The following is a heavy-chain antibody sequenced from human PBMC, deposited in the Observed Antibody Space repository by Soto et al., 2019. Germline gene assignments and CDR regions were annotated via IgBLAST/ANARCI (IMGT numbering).Heavy chain of an antibody. V-gene: IGHV3-43D*04. CDR1: GFTFDDYA. Sequence: PGGSLRLSCAASGFTFDDYAMHWVRQAPGKGLEWVSLISWDGGSTYYADSVKGRFTISRDNSKNSLYLQMNSLRAEDTALYYCAKDRGYSSSSPPPYYYYYGMDVWGQGTTGTVSS. J-gene: IGHJ6*02. D-gene: IGHD6-6*01. CDR3: AKDRGYSSSSPPPYYYYYGMDV. CDR2: ISWDGGST.